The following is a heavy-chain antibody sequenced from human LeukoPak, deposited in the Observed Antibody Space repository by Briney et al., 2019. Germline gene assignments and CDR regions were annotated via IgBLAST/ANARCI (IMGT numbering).Heavy chain of an antibody. D-gene: IGHD2-2*01. Sequence: GGSLRLSSAAPGYTSGDYGISSVRQVPGKGLEWASGIGWNGATTGYADSVKGRFIISRDNAKNSLYLQMDSLRDEDTALYYCARDPSGVLPAAYFDWWGQGTLVTVSS. J-gene: IGHJ4*02. CDR2: IGWNGATT. CDR3: ARDPSGVLPAAYFDW. V-gene: IGHV3-20*03. CDR1: GYTSGDYG.